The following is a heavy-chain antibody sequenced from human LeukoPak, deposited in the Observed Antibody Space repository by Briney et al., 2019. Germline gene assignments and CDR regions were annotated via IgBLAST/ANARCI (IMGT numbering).Heavy chain of an antibody. CDR1: GYTFTSYD. Sequence: GPVKVSCRASGYTFTSYDINWVRQATGQGLGWMGWMNPNSGNTGYAQKFQGRVTMTRNTSISTAYMELSSLRSEDTAVYYCARGYSSGWYPNYYGMDVWGQGTTVTVSS. CDR2: MNPNSGNT. CDR3: ARGYSSGWYPNYYGMDV. D-gene: IGHD6-19*01. V-gene: IGHV1-8*01. J-gene: IGHJ6*02.